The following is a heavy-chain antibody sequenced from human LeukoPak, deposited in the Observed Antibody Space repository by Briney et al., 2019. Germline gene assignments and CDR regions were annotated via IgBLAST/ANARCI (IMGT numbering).Heavy chain of an antibody. D-gene: IGHD3-3*01. Sequence: SETLSLTCAVYGGSFSGYYWSWIRQPPGKGLEWIGSIYYSGSTYYNPSLKSRVTISVDTSKNQFSLKLSSVTAADTAVYYCASPRYDFWSGYYSGYYYGMDVWGQGTTVTVSS. V-gene: IGHV4-34*01. J-gene: IGHJ6*02. CDR3: ASPRYDFWSGYYSGYYYGMDV. CDR2: IYYSGST. CDR1: GGSFSGYY.